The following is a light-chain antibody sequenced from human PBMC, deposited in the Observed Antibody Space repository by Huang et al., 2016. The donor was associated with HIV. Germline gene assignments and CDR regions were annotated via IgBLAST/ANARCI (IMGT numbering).Light chain of an antibody. Sequence: DIQLTQSPSSVSASEGDTVTITCRASQDISGWLAWYQQKPREAPTLLIHSTSILQSGVPSRFNGSGSGTDFFLTISSLRPDDFATSYCQQANMYPRSFGQGTRLDIK. V-gene: IGKV1-12*01. J-gene: IGKJ5*01. CDR2: STS. CDR1: QDISGW. CDR3: QQANMYPRS.